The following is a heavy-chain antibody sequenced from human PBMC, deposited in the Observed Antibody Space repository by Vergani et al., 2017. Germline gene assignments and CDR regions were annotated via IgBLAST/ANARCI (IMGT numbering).Heavy chain of an antibody. CDR2: IWYNGDNK. Sequence: QVQLVESGGGVVQPGRSLRLSCAASGFSFSSYGMHWVRQAPGKGLQWVAVIWYNGDNKYYAGSVKGRFTISRDNSRNTLYLQMNSLRAEDTAVYYCARADYGDYVFNYWGQGTLVTVSS. D-gene: IGHD4-17*01. CDR3: ARADYGDYVFNY. CDR1: GFSFSSYG. J-gene: IGHJ4*02. V-gene: IGHV3-33*01.